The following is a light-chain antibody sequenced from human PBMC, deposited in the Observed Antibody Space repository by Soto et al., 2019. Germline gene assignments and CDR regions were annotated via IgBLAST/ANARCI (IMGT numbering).Light chain of an antibody. Sequence: DIQMTQSPSSLSASVGDRVTITCRARQSIAKYLNWYQHKPGKAPELLIYAASNLQDGVPSRFSGSGSGTEFSLTISSLQPKDFGLYYGQQTFRTPSSTFGQGTSVEVK. J-gene: IGKJ1*01. CDR1: QSIAKY. CDR3: QQTFRTPSST. V-gene: IGKV1-39*01. CDR2: AAS.